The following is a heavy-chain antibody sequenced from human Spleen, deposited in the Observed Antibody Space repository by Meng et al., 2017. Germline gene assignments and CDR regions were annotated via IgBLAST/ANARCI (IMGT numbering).Heavy chain of an antibody. CDR3: ARGEAVAGTFSYYFDY. CDR2: ISYDGSNK. CDR1: GFTFSSYA. D-gene: IGHD6-19*01. Sequence: GESLKISCAASGFTFSSYAMHWVRQAPGKGLEWVAVISYDGSNKYYADSVKGRFTISRDNSKNTLYLQMNSLRAEDTAVYYCARGEAVAGTFSYYFDYWGQGTLVTVSS. J-gene: IGHJ4*02. V-gene: IGHV3-30*04.